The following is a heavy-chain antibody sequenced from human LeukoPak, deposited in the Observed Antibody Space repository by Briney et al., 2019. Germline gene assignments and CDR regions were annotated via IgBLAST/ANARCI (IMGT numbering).Heavy chain of an antibody. J-gene: IGHJ4*02. CDR2: ISSSSSYI. CDR1: GFTFINYS. V-gene: IGHV3-21*01. CDR3: ARGLSRIAARDDY. Sequence: GGSLRLSFAASGFTFINYSMNWVRQAPGKGLEWVSSISSSSSYIYYADSVKGRFTISRDNAKNSLYLQMNSLRAEDTAVYYCARGLSRIAARDDYWGQGTLVTVSS. D-gene: IGHD6-6*01.